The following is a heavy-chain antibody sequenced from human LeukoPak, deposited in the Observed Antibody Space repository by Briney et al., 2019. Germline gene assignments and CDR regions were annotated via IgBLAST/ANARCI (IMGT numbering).Heavy chain of an antibody. CDR2: ISYDGSNK. V-gene: IGHV3-30*03. CDR1: GFTFSSYG. Sequence: GGSLRLSCAASGFTFSSYGMHWVRQAPGKGLEWVAVISYDGSNKYYADSVKGRFTISRDNSKNTLYLQMNSLRTEDTAVYYCARERQLVGNWFDPWGQGTLVTVSS. CDR3: ARERQLVGNWFDP. D-gene: IGHD6-6*01. J-gene: IGHJ5*02.